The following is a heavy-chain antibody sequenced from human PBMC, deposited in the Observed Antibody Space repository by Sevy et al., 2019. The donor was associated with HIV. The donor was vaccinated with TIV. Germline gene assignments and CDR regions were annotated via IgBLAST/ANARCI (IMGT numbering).Heavy chain of an antibody. CDR3: AKDLLAMKGPMDV. V-gene: IGHV3-30*18. CDR1: GFTFSSYG. J-gene: IGHJ6*02. Sequence: GGSLRLSCAASGFTFSSYGMHWARQAPGKGLEWVAVISYDGSNKYYADSVKGRFTISRDNSKNTLYLQMNSLRAEDTAVYYCAKDLLAMKGPMDVWGQGTTVTVSS. CDR2: ISYDGSNK. D-gene: IGHD5-18*01.